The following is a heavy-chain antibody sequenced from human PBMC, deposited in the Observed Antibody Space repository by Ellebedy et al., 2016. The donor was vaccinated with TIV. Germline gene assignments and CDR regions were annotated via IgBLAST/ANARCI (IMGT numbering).Heavy chain of an antibody. J-gene: IGHJ4*02. CDR3: ARQTVSCHDY. V-gene: IGHV3-73*01. D-gene: IGHD2-15*01. CDR2: IRRKSDNYAT. CDR1: GFTLSDSH. Sequence: GESLKISCAASGFTLSDSHIHWVRQASGKGLEWVGHIRRKSDNYATAYAASVRGRFIISRDDSKNTAYLQMDSMQTDDTAVYYCARQTVSCHDYWGQGTLVTVSS.